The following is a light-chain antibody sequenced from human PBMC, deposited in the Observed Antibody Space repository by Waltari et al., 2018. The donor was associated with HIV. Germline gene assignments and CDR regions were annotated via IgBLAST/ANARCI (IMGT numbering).Light chain of an antibody. CDR2: GAS. CDR1: QGISTS. V-gene: IGKV1-NL1*01. CDR3: QQYYTTPYT. J-gene: IGKJ2*01. Sequence: DIQLTQSPSSLSASVGDRVTITCRASQGISTSLAWYQQKPGRAPKLLLYGASRMQGGVPSRFSGSGSGADYILTISSLQPEDFATYYCQQYYTTPYTFGQGTKLEIK.